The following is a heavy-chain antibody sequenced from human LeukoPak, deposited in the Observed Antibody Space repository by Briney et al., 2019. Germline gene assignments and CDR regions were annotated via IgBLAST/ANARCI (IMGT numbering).Heavy chain of an antibody. V-gene: IGHV3-23*01. CDR3: AKADSFTIFGVVITYFDY. Sequence: SEGSLRLSCAASGFTFSSYAMSWVRQAPGKGLEWVSAISGSGGSTYYADSVKGRFTISRDNSKNTLYLQMNSLRAEDTAVYYCAKADSFTIFGVVITYFDYWGQGTLVTVSS. CDR1: GFTFSSYA. D-gene: IGHD3-3*01. CDR2: ISGSGGST. J-gene: IGHJ4*02.